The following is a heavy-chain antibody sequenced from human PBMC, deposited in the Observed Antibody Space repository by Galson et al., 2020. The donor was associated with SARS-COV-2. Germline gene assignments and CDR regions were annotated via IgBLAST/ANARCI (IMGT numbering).Heavy chain of an antibody. J-gene: IGHJ4*02. V-gene: IGHV3-30*04. Sequence: GGSLRLSCAASGFTFSSYAMHWVRQAPGKGLEWVAVISYDGSNKYYADSVKGRFTISRDNSKNTLYLQMNSLRAEDTAVYYCARDREAVAGPFDDWGQGTLVTVSS. CDR1: GFTFSSYA. CDR2: ISYDGSNK. D-gene: IGHD6-19*01. CDR3: ARDREAVAGPFDD.